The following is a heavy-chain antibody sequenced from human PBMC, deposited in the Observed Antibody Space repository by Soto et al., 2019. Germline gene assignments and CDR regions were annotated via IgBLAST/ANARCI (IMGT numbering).Heavy chain of an antibody. CDR3: ARAYYDFWSGYLTYYYGMDV. J-gene: IGHJ6*02. Sequence: GDALKISGKRCVGRFTSYWSGWEHQMPGKGLEWMGIIYPGDSDTRYSPSFQGQVTISADKSISTAYLQWSSLKASDTAMYYCARAYYDFWSGYLTYYYGMDVWGQGTTVTVSS. V-gene: IGHV5-51*07. CDR1: VGRFTSYW. CDR2: IYPGDSDT. D-gene: IGHD3-3*01.